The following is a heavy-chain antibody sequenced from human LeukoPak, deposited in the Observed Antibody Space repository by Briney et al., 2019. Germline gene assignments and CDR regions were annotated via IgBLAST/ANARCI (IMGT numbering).Heavy chain of an antibody. Sequence: PGGSLRLSCAASGFIFDDYGMSRVRQAPGKGLEWVSGINWNGGTTVYADSVKGRFTISRDNAKNSLYLQMNSLRVEDTALYYCARDATARTDYYGSSGRTKFDYWGQGTLVTVSS. CDR1: GFIFDDYG. J-gene: IGHJ4*02. CDR3: ARDATARTDYYGSSGRTKFDY. D-gene: IGHD3-22*01. CDR2: INWNGGTT. V-gene: IGHV3-20*04.